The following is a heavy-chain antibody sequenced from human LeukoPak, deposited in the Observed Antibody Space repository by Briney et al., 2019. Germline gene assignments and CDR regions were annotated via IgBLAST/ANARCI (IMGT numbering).Heavy chain of an antibody. Sequence: KSGGSLRLSCAASGFTFSSYAMSWVRQPPGKGLEWIGSIYYSGSTYYNPSLKSRVTISVDTSKNQFSLKLSSVTAADTAVYYCARDSYYYYGSGSYGVRWFDPWGQGTLVTVSS. J-gene: IGHJ5*02. CDR1: GFTFSSYA. D-gene: IGHD3-10*01. CDR2: IYYSGST. V-gene: IGHV4-39*07. CDR3: ARDSYYYYGSGSYGVRWFDP.